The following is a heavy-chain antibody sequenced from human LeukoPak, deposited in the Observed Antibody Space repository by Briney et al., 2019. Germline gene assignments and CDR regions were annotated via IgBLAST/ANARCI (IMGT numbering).Heavy chain of an antibody. V-gene: IGHV4-34*01. CDR3: ARRFGPVAGTGRYFQH. J-gene: IGHJ1*01. CDR2: INHSGST. Sequence: GSLRLSCAASGFTVSSNYMSWIRQPPGKGLEWIGEINHSGSTNYNPFLKSRVTISVDTSKNQFSLKLSSVTAADTAVYYCARRFGPVAGTGRYFQHWGQGTLVTVSS. D-gene: IGHD6-19*01. CDR1: GFTVSSNY.